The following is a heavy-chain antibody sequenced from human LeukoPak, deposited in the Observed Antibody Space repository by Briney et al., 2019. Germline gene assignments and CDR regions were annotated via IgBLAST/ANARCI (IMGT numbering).Heavy chain of an antibody. CDR3: ARSYYYDSSGLNWFDP. V-gene: IGHV2-26*01. CDR1: GFSLSTARMG. D-gene: IGHD3-22*01. Sequence: ASGPVLVKPTETLALTCTVSGFSLSTARMGVSWIRQPPGKALEWLSHIFSNDEKSYITSLKSRLTISKDTSKSQVVLTITNMDPVDTATYYCARSYYYDSSGLNWFDPWGQGTLVTVSS. CDR2: IFSNDEK. J-gene: IGHJ5*02.